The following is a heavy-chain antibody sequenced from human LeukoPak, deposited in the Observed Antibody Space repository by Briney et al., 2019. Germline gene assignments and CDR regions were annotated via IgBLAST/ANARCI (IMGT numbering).Heavy chain of an antibody. D-gene: IGHD2-15*01. Sequence: GASVKVSCKAPGGTFRIHAVSWVRQAPGQGLEWMGGIIPIFGTTSYAQKFQGRVTITADESTSTAYMELRSLRSEDTAVYYCATSLSGIVVVAASPAFWGQGTLVTVSS. J-gene: IGHJ4*02. CDR2: IIPIFGTT. CDR1: GGTFRIHA. CDR3: ATSLSGIVVVAASPAF. V-gene: IGHV1-69*13.